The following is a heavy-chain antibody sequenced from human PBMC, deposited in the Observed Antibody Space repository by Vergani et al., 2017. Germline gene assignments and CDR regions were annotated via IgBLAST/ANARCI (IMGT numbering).Heavy chain of an antibody. J-gene: IGHJ5*02. CDR2: ITPFNGNT. CDR1: GYTFTYRY. D-gene: IGHD2-2*01. CDR3: ALAESSTSCINSVCITPETGSWFDP. V-gene: IGHV1-45*02. Sequence: QMQLVQSGAEVKKTESSVKVSCKASGYTFTYRYLHWVRQAPGQALEWMGWITPFNGNTNYAQKFQDRVTITRDRSMSTAYMELSILRSEDTAMYYCALAESSTSCINSVCITPETGSWFDPWGQGTLVTVSS.